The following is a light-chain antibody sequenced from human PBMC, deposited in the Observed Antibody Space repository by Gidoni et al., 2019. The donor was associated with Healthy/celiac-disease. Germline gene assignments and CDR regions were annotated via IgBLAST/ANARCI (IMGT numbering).Light chain of an antibody. Sequence: EIVLTQSPGTLSLSPGERATLSCSASQSVSSSYLAWYQQKPGQAPRLLIYGASSRATGIPDRFSGSGSGTDFTLTISRLDPEDFAVYYCQQYGSSRFTFGPGTKVDIK. J-gene: IGKJ3*01. V-gene: IGKV3-20*01. CDR2: GAS. CDR1: QSVSSSY. CDR3: QQYGSSRFT.